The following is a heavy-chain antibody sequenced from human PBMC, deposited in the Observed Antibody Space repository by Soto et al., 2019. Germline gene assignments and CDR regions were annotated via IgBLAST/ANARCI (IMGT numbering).Heavy chain of an antibody. CDR1: GFTFRTYW. CDR3: ARDASNSVDS. V-gene: IGHV3-74*01. D-gene: IGHD4-4*01. J-gene: IGHJ4*02. CDR2: IGSDGRST. Sequence: EVQLVESGGGLVQPGGSLRLSCAASGFTFRTYWMHWVRQFPGKGLVWFSRIGSDGRSTNYADSVKGRFTVSIDNAKSTLYLQMNSLRAEDTAVYYCARDASNSVDSWCQGTLVTVSS.